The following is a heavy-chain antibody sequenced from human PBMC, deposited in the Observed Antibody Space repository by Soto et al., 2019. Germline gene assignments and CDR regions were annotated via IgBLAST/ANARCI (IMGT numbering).Heavy chain of an antibody. J-gene: IGHJ3*02. V-gene: IGHV3-9*01. Sequence: PGGSLRLSCAASGFTFDDYAMHWVRQAPGKGLEWVSGISWNSGSIGYADSVKGRFTISRDNAKNSLYLQMNSLRAEDTALYYCAKDMVQLWAGGAFDIWGQGTMVTVSS. CDR1: GFTFDDYA. D-gene: IGHD5-18*01. CDR3: AKDMVQLWAGGAFDI. CDR2: ISWNSGSI.